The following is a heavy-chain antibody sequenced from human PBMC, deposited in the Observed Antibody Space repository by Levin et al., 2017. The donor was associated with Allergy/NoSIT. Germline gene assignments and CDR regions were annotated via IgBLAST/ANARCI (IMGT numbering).Heavy chain of an antibody. J-gene: IGHJ4*02. CDR1: GFTFSSYG. V-gene: IGHV3-33*01. CDR2: IWYDGSNK. Sequence: GGSLRLSCAASGFTFSSYGMHWVRQAPGKGLEWVAVIWYDGSNKYYADSVKGRFTISRDNSKNTLYLQMNSLRAEDTAVYYCARDNRAIAFDYWGQGTLVTVSS. CDR3: ARDNRAIAFDY.